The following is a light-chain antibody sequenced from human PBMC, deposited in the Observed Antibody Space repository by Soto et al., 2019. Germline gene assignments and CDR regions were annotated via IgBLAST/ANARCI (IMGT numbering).Light chain of an antibody. CDR1: SGSIASNY. J-gene: IGLJ2*01. CDR3: QSYDSSNQV. Sequence: FMLTQPHSVSESPGKTVTISCTGSSGSIASNYVQWYQQRPGSAPTTVIYEDNQRPSGVPDRFSGSIDSSSNSASLTISGLKTEDEADYYCQSYDSSNQVFGGGTKPTVL. CDR2: EDN. V-gene: IGLV6-57*02.